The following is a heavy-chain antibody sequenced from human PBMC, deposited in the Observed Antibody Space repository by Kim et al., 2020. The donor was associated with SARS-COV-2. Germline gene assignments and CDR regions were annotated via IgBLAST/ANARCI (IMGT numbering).Heavy chain of an antibody. CDR2: IYYSGST. D-gene: IGHD3-9*01. CDR3: ARAEGLRYFDWSTSVWFDA. CDR1: GGSISSGGYY. V-gene: IGHV4-31*03. Sequence: SETLSLTCTVSGGSISSGGYYWSWIRQHPGKGLEWIGYIYYSGSTYYNPSLQSRVTISVDTSKNQFSLKLSAVTAADTAVYYCARAEGLRYFDWSTSVWFDAWGQGTLVTVSS. J-gene: IGHJ5*02.